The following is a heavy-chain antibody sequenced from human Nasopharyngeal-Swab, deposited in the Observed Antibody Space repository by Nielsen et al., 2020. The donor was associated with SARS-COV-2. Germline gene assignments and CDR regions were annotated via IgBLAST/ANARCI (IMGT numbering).Heavy chain of an antibody. V-gene: IGHV3-23*01. CDR2: IGGSGGST. CDR1: GFTFSSYA. D-gene: IGHD3-22*01. CDR3: AKDEPYYDSSGYNYYYYYYMDV. J-gene: IGHJ6*03. Sequence: GGSLGLSCAASGFTFSSYAMTWFRQAPGKGLKGVSAIGGSGGSTYYADSVKGRFTISRDNSKNTLYLQMNSLRAEDTAVYYCAKDEPYYDSSGYNYYYYYYMDVWGKGTTVTVSS.